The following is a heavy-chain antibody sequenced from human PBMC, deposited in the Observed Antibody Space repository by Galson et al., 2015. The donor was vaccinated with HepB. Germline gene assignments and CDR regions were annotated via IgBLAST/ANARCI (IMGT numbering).Heavy chain of an antibody. V-gene: IGHV5-10-1*01. CDR1: GYSFTAFW. J-gene: IGHJ4*02. Sequence: QSGAEVKKPGESLKLSCKGSGYSFTAFWITWVRQRPGKGMVWMGRIDPSDSYTAYSPSFQGHVTTSSDKSITTAYLHLSTLKASDTAIYYCASRHYYFRSGTWQNVSEFWGQETLVTVSS. D-gene: IGHD3-10*01. CDR3: ASRHYYFRSGTWQNVSEF. CDR2: IDPSDSYT.